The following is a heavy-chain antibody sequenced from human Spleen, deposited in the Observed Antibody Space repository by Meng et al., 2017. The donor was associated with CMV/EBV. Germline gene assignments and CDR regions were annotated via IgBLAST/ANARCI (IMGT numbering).Heavy chain of an antibody. Sequence: GTLRLSCAVYGGSFSGYYWSWIRQPPGKGLEWIGEINHSGSTNYNPSLKSRVTISVDTSKNQFSLKLSSVTAADTAVYYCARVASRFVTYYYYGMDVWGQGTTVTVSS. CDR2: INHSGST. CDR1: GGSFSGYY. D-gene: IGHD3-16*01. V-gene: IGHV4-34*01. J-gene: IGHJ6*02. CDR3: ARVASRFVTYYYYGMDV.